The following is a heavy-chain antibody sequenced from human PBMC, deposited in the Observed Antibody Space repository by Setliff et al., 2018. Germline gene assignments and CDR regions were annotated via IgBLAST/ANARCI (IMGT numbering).Heavy chain of an antibody. CDR1: GGSFSGYY. D-gene: IGHD3-10*01. J-gene: IGHJ5*02. CDR3: ARAPRRGMVRGANNWFDP. Sequence: PSETLSLTCAVYGGSFSGYYWSWIRQPPGKGLEWIGEINHSGSTNYNPSLKSRVTISVDTSKNQFSLKLSSVTAADTAVYYCARAPRRGMVRGANNWFDPWGQGTLVTVSS. V-gene: IGHV4-34*01. CDR2: INHSGST.